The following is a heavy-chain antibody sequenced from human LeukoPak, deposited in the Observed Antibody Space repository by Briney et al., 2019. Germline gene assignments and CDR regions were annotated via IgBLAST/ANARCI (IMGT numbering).Heavy chain of an antibody. CDR1: GFTFGDYA. V-gene: IGHV3-49*04. Sequence: GGSLRLSCTASGFTFGDYAMSWVRQAPGKGLEWVGFIRSKAYGGTTEYAASVKGRFTIPRDDSKSIAYLQMNSLKTEDTAVYYCTRENGDSSGLDAYDIWGQGTMVTVSS. CDR2: IRSKAYGGTT. J-gene: IGHJ3*02. D-gene: IGHD3-22*01. CDR3: TRENGDSSGLDAYDI.